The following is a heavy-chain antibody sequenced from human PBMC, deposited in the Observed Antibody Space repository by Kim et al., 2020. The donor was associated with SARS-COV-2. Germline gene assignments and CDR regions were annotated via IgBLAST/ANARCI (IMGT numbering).Heavy chain of an antibody. J-gene: IGHJ4*02. CDR3: ARAAPRGYSYGYYFDY. V-gene: IGHV3-21*01. D-gene: IGHD5-18*01. Sequence: SVNGRFTISRDNAKNSMYLQMNSLRAEDTAVYYCARAAPRGYSYGYYFDYWGQGTLVTVSS.